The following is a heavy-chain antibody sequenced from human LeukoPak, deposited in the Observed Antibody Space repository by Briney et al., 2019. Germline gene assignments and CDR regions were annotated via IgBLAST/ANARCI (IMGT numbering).Heavy chain of an antibody. Sequence: PGGSLRLSCAASGFTFSGSSMHWVRQASGKGLEWVGRIRSKANNYATAYAASVKGRFTISRDDLKNTVYLQMNSLKTEDTAIYYCTPWQSDAFDFWGQGTMVTVSS. D-gene: IGHD5-24*01. J-gene: IGHJ3*01. V-gene: IGHV3-73*01. CDR2: IRSKANNYAT. CDR3: TPWQSDAFDF. CDR1: GFTFSGSS.